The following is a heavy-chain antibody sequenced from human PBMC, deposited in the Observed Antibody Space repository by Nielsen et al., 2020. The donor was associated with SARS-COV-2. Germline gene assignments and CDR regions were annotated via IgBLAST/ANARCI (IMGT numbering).Heavy chain of an antibody. D-gene: IGHD6-13*01. V-gene: IGHV4-34*01. Sequence: SETLSLTCAVYGGSFSGYDWSWIRQPPGKGLEWIGEINHSGSTNYNPSLKSRVTISVDTSKNQFSLKLSSVTAADTAVYYCARVKISSSWYFDLWGRGTLVTVSS. CDR3: ARVKISSSWYFDL. J-gene: IGHJ2*01. CDR1: GGSFSGYD. CDR2: INHSGST.